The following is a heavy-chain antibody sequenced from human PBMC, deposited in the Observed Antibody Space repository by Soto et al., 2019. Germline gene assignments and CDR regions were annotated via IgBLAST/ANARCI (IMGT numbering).Heavy chain of an antibody. CDR3: AREGRGKKAGYNGLVSLGY. V-gene: IGHV1-2*02. Sequence: ASVKVSCKASGYTFTGYYMHWVRQAPGQGLEWMGWINPIFNSTKYAQSFQGRVTITADKSTSTASLELSSLRSDDTAVYYCAREGRGKKAGYNGLVSLGYWGQGTLVTVSS. CDR1: GYTFTGYY. J-gene: IGHJ4*02. CDR2: INPIFNST. D-gene: IGHD2-2*02.